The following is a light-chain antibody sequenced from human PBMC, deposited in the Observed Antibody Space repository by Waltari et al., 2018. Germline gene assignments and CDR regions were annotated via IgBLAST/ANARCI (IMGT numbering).Light chain of an antibody. CDR2: SNN. V-gene: IGLV1-44*01. CDR3: AAWDDSLNVWV. CDR1: SSNNGSNT. J-gene: IGLJ3*02. Sequence: QSVLTQPPSASGTPGQRVTISCSGSSSNNGSNTVNWYQQLPGTAPKLLIYSNNQWPSGVPDRFSGSKSGTSASLAISGLQSEDEADYYCAAWDDSLNVWVFGGGTKLTVL.